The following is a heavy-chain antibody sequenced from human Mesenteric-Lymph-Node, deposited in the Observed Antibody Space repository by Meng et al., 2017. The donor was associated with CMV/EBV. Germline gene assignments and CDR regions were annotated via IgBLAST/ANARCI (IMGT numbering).Heavy chain of an antibody. CDR1: GFSISSGYY. V-gene: IGHV4-38-2*02. D-gene: IGHD1-20*01. CDR3: ARGTYNWNPGPHAFDI. CDR2: IYHSGSP. Sequence: SETQSLTCTVSGFSISSGYYWGWIRQPPGKGLEWIGSIYHSGSPYYNPSLKSRVTISVDTSKNQFSLKLRSVTAADTAVYYCARGTYNWNPGPHAFDIWGQGTMVTVSS. J-gene: IGHJ3*02.